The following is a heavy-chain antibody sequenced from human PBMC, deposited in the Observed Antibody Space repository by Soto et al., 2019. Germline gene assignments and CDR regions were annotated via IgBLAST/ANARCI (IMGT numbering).Heavy chain of an antibody. CDR2: IIPNFDTP. CDR3: VVLMIREILICESSGMHV. J-gene: IGHJ6*02. V-gene: IGHV1-69*01. D-gene: IGHD2-8*01. Sequence: QVHLVQSGAEVKKPGSSVKVSCKTSGGSFNNYAVSWVRQASGQGLEWMGGIIPNFDTPNYAQKFQDRFTIMADESTSTVSIERTRMRSNDTAVYYCVVLMIREILICESSGMHVWGHGTTVIVSS. CDR1: GGSFNNYA.